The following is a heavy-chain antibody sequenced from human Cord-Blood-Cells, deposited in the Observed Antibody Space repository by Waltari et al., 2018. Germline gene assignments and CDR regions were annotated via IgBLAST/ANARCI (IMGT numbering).Heavy chain of an antibody. Sequence: QVQLVESGGGVVQPGRSLRLSCAASGFTFSSYGMHWVRQAPGKGLEWVAVISYDGSNKDYADSVKGRFTISRDNSKNTLYLQRNSLRAEDTAVYYCAKDRGIAAAGTPYYGMDVWGQGTTVTVSS. V-gene: IGHV3-30*18. CDR3: AKDRGIAAAGTPYYGMDV. D-gene: IGHD6-13*01. J-gene: IGHJ6*02. CDR1: GFTFSSYG. CDR2: ISYDGSNK.